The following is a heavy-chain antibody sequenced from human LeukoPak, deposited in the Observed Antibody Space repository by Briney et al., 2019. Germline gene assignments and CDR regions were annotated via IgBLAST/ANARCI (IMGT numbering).Heavy chain of an antibody. D-gene: IGHD3-16*02. CDR2: IYYSGST. CDR1: GASFSNYY. J-gene: IGHJ4*02. Sequence: PSETLSLTCAVYGASFSNYYWSWIRQPPGKGLEWIGSIYYSGSTYYNPSLKSRVTISVDTSKNQFSLKLSSVTAADTAVYYCARVYDYVWGSYHPFDYWGQGTLVTVSS. V-gene: IGHV4-39*01. CDR3: ARVYDYVWGSYHPFDY.